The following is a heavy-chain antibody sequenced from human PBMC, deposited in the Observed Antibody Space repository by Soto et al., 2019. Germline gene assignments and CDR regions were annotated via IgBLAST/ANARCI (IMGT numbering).Heavy chain of an antibody. CDR3: EINMDYYYGPGSGNGHGV. Sequence: QVQLVQAGAEVKEPGDSVRVSCEASGYTFTAYYIHWVRQAPGQGLEWMGWINPKFGDTTYAQDFQGRLTLTRDMSISTVYMDLSRLTSDDTAIYYCEINMDYYYGPGSGNGHGVWCQGTTVNVFS. V-gene: IGHV1-2*02. CDR2: INPKFGDT. J-gene: IGHJ6*02. CDR1: GYTFTAYY. D-gene: IGHD3-10*01.